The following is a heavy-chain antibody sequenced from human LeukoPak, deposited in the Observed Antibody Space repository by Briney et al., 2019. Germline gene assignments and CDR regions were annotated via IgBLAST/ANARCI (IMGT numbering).Heavy chain of an antibody. CDR2: IRSKAYGGTT. CDR1: GFTFGDYA. CDR3: TRGGATWFDY. V-gene: IGHV3-49*03. Sequence: GGSLRLSCTASGFTFGDYAMSWFRRAPGKGLEWVGFIRSKAYGGTTEYAASVKGRFTISRDDSKSIAYLQMNSLKTEGTAVYYCTRGGATWFDYWGQGTLVTVSS. J-gene: IGHJ4*02. D-gene: IGHD1-26*01.